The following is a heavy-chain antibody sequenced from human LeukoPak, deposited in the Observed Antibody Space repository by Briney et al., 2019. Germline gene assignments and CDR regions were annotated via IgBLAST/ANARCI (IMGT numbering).Heavy chain of an antibody. J-gene: IGHJ3*02. D-gene: IGHD2-2*01. CDR1: GGSFSGYY. V-gene: IGHV4-34*01. Sequence: PSDTLSLTCAVYGGSFSGYYWSWIRQPPGKGLEWIGEINHSGSTNYNPCLKSRVTISVDTSKNQFSLKLSSVTAADTAVYYCARGGSVRDIVVVPAAMGAFDIWGQGTMVTVSS. CDR3: ARGGSVRDIVVVPAAMGAFDI. CDR2: INHSGST.